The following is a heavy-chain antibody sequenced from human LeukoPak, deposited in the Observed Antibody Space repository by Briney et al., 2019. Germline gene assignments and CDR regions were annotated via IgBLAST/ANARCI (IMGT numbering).Heavy chain of an antibody. V-gene: IGHV1-46*01. CDR2: INSSGGST. CDR3: ATKQHLKSYGSGSYYNREYYFDY. CDR1: GYIFTSYN. D-gene: IGHD3-10*01. J-gene: IGHJ4*02. Sequence: ASVKVSCKASGYIFTSYNMYWVRQAPGQGLEWMGIINSSGGSTNYAQKFQGRVTMTEDTSTDTAYMELSSLRSEDTAVYYCATKQHLKSYGSGSYYNREYYFDYSGQGTLVTVSS.